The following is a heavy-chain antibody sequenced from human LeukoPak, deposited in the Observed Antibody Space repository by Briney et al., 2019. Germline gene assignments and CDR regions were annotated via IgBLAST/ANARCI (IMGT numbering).Heavy chain of an antibody. CDR3: AKDRAYSASYRGYFDS. V-gene: IGHV3-30*18. CDR1: GFILRSYV. D-gene: IGHD1-26*01. CDR2: TSKDGSSE. Sequence: GKSLRLSCADSGFILRSYVMHWVRQAPGKGLEWVALTSKDGSSEYYADSVKGRFTISRDNSQNTLYLQMNSLSVDDTAVYFCAKDRAYSASYRGYFDSWGQGTLVTVSS. J-gene: IGHJ4*02.